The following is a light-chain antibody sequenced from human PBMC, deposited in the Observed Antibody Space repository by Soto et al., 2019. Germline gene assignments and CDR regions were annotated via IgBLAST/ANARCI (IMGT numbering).Light chain of an antibody. Sequence: DIQMTQSPSTLSASVGDRVIITCRASQSINNWLAWYQQKPGKAPKVLIYQASSVETGAPSRFSGSGSETVFTLTISSLQPDDFATYYCQQYSRHWTFGQGTKVE. CDR2: QAS. J-gene: IGKJ1*01. V-gene: IGKV1-5*03. CDR1: QSINNW. CDR3: QQYSRHWT.